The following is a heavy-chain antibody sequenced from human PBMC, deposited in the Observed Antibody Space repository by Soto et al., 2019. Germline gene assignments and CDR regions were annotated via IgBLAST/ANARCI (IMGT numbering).Heavy chain of an antibody. Sequence: GGSLRLSCAASGFTFSSYAMTWVRQAPGKGLEWVSSISGSDGCTYYADSVKGRFTVSRDNSKNTLYLQMSSLRADDTAVYYCATGYYFDFWGPGTLVTVSS. CDR2: ISGSDGCT. V-gene: IGHV3-23*01. J-gene: IGHJ4*02. CDR1: GFTFSSYA. CDR3: ATGYYFDF. D-gene: IGHD6-13*01.